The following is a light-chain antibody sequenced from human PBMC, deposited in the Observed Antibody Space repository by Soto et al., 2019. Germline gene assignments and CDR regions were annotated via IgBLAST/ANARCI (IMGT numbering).Light chain of an antibody. Sequence: DIQMTQSPSTLSASVGDRVTITCRASQSISRWLAWYQQKPGKAPKLLIYDASNLETGVPSRFSGSGSGTDFTSTISSLQPEDIATYYCQQYDNLPTFGQGTRLEIK. CDR1: QSISRW. CDR3: QQYDNLPT. J-gene: IGKJ5*01. V-gene: IGKV1-33*01. CDR2: DAS.